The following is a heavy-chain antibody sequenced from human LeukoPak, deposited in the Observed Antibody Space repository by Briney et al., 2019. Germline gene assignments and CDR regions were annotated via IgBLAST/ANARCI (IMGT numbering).Heavy chain of an antibody. J-gene: IGHJ3*01. CDR3: ARLHNSGYSIN. CDR2: IKKDETEK. Sequence: GGSLRLSCAASGLTFSNYWMSWLRQAPGKGLEWVANIKKDETEKYHVDSVKGRFTISRDNAKSSLYLQMNSLRAEDTAVYYCARLHNSGYSINWGQGTMVTVSS. CDR1: GLTFSNYW. V-gene: IGHV3-7*01. D-gene: IGHD3-22*01.